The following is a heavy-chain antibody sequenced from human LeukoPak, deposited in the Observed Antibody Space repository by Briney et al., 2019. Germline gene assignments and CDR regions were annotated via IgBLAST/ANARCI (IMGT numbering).Heavy chain of an antibody. V-gene: IGHV4-39*07. Sequence: SETLSLTCTVSGGSISSSSYYWGWIRQPPGKGLGWIGSIYYSGSTYYNPSLKSRVTISVDTSKNQFSLKLSSVTAADTAVYYCARHKYSSSEYNWFDPWGQGTLVTVSS. CDR2: IYYSGST. CDR3: ARHKYSSSEYNWFDP. CDR1: GGSISSSSYY. J-gene: IGHJ5*02. D-gene: IGHD6-6*01.